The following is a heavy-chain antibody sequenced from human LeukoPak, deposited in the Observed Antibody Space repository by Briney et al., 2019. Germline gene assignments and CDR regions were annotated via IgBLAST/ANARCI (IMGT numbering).Heavy chain of an antibody. Sequence: GGSLRLSCAASGFTFSDYYMSWIRQAPGKGLEWVSYISNSGNTIYYADSVKGRFTISRDNARNSLHLQMNSLRADDTAVYYCAKNRGATAGTCDYWGPGTLVTVSS. CDR3: AKNRGATAGTCDY. V-gene: IGHV3-11*01. CDR1: GFTFSDYY. D-gene: IGHD2/OR15-2a*01. J-gene: IGHJ4*02. CDR2: ISNSGNTI.